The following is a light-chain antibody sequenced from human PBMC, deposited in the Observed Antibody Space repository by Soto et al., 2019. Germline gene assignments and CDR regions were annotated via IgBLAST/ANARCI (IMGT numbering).Light chain of an antibody. Sequence: EIVFTQSPATLSLSPGERATLSCRASQSVSSSYLACYQQKPGQAPRLIIYDASGRATGIPARFSGSGSWTNFTLTISRLEPEDSAVYDCQPYGGSRSITFGQGTRLENK. J-gene: IGKJ5*01. CDR3: QPYGGSRSIT. V-gene: IGKV3-20*01. CDR1: QSVSSSY. CDR2: DAS.